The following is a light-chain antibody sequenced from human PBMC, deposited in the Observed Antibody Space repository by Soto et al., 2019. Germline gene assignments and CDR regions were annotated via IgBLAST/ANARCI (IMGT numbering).Light chain of an antibody. CDR1: QSVSSY. CDR3: QQRSNWPLT. CDR2: DAS. J-gene: IGKJ1*01. V-gene: IGKV3-11*01. Sequence: EIVLTQSPATLSVSLGDSATLSCRASQSVSSYLAWYQQKPGQAPRLLIYDASNRATGIPARFSGSGSGTDFTLTISSLEPEDFAVYYCQQRSNWPLTFGQGTKVDIK.